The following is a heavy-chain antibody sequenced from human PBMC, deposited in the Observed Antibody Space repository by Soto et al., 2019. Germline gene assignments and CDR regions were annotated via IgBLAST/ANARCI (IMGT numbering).Heavy chain of an antibody. Sequence: QPVGSLRLSCAASGFTFSSYGMHWVRQAPGKGLEWVAVISYDGSNKYYADSVKGRFTISRDNSKNTLYLQMNSLRAEDTAVYYCAKDRWARTSKGIFDYWGQGTLVTVSS. J-gene: IGHJ4*02. V-gene: IGHV3-30*18. CDR2: ISYDGSNK. CDR1: GFTFSSYG. D-gene: IGHD1-1*01. CDR3: AKDRWARTSKGIFDY.